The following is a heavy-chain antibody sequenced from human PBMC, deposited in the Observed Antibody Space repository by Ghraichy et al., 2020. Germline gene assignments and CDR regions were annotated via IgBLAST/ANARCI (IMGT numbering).Heavy chain of an antibody. D-gene: IGHD6-19*01. J-gene: IGHJ1*01. CDR1: GGSFSGYY. V-gene: IGHV4-34*01. CDR2: INHSGGRGST. CDR3: ARGEAGPRLQH. Sequence: SENLSLTCAVYGGSFSGYYWSWIRQSPGKGLEWIGEINHSGGRGSTDYNPSLKSRVTISVDTSKNQFSLNLRSVTAADTAVYYCARGEAGPRLQHWGQGTLVTVSS.